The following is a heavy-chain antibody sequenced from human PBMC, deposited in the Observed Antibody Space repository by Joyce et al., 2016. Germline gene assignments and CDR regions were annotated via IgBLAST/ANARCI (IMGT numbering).Heavy chain of an antibody. V-gene: IGHV3-43*01. J-gene: IGHJ4*02. Sequence: EVQLVQSGGVVVQPGGSLRLSCAASGFTFDDYTMHWVRQPPGKGLEWLAFISWDGDRKYYGDSVKGRFTISRDNNKNFLYLQMNSLRTEDTALYYCAKAVDSNLDYWGQGTLVTVSS. CDR3: AKAVDSNLDY. CDR2: ISWDGDRK. CDR1: GFTFDDYT. D-gene: IGHD4-11*01.